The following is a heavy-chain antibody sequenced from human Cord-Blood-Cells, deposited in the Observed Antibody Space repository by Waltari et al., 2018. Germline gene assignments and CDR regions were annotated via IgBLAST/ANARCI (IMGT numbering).Heavy chain of an antibody. D-gene: IGHD2-2*01. CDR2: SYHSGST. CDR1: GYSISSGYY. J-gene: IGHJ4*02. Sequence: QVQLQESGPGLVKPSETLSLTCAVSGYSISSGYYWGWIRQPPWKGLEWIGSSYHSGSTYYIPSLEGRVTVSVDTSKNQFSLKLSSVTAADTAVYYCARWYCSSTSCYRFDYWGQGTLVTVSS. V-gene: IGHV4-38-2*01. CDR3: ARWYCSSTSCYRFDY.